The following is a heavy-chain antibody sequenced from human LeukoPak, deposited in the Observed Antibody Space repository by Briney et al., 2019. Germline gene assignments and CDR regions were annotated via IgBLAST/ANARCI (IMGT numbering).Heavy chain of an antibody. Sequence: PTGGSLRLSCAASGFTFGNSWLHWVRQAPGKGLVWVSLINADGSTTTYADSVKGRFTISRDNPRNTLSLQMNSLTIEDTAVYYCVVVVEPPDSDGFDVWGQGTMITVSS. J-gene: IGHJ3*01. V-gene: IGHV3-74*01. D-gene: IGHD1-14*01. CDR1: GFTFGNSW. CDR3: VVVVEPPDSDGFDV. CDR2: INADGSTT.